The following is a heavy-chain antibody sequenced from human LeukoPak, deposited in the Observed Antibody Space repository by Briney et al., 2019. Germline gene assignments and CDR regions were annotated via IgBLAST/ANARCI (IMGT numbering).Heavy chain of an antibody. D-gene: IGHD6-13*01. J-gene: IGHJ5*02. V-gene: IGHV4-34*01. Sequence: SETLSLTCAVYGGSFSGYYWSWIRQPPGKGLEWIGEINHSGSTNYNPSLKSRVTILVDTSKNQFSLKLSSVTAADTAVYYCASTIAQQLVLWFDPWGQGTLVTVSS. CDR1: GGSFSGYY. CDR2: INHSGST. CDR3: ASTIAQQLVLWFDP.